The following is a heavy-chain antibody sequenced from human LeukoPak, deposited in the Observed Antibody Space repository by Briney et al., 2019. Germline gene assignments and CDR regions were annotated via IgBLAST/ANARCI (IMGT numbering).Heavy chain of an antibody. CDR3: AREVDSGYYYMDV. V-gene: IGHV3-48*03. D-gene: IGHD5-12*01. Sequence: PGGSLRLSCAASGFTFSSYEMNWVRQAQGKGLEWVSYISSSSSTIYYADSVKGRFTISRDNAKNSLYLQMNSLRAEDTAVYYCAREVDSGYYYMDVWGKGTTVTVYS. CDR2: ISSSSSTI. CDR1: GFTFSSYE. J-gene: IGHJ6*03.